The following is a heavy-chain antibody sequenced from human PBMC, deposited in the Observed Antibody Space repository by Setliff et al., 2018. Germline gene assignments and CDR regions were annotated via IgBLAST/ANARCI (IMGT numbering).Heavy chain of an antibody. CDR2: IYYSGNT. CDR1: GGSISSGGYY. J-gene: IGHJ3*02. V-gene: IGHV4-31*03. Sequence: SETLSLTCTVSGGSISSGGYYWSWIRQHPGKGLEWIGYIYYSGNTYYNPSLKSRVTISVDTSKNQFSRKLSSVTAADTAVYYCARVPRFTDTRNAFDIWGQGTMVTVSS. CDR3: ARVPRFTDTRNAFDI. D-gene: IGHD5-18*01.